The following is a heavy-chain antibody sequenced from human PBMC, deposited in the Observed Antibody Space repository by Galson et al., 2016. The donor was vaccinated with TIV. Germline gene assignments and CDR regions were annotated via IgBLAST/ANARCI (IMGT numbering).Heavy chain of an antibody. V-gene: IGHV1-3*01. D-gene: IGHD7-27*01. CDR1: GYMFIYHA. J-gene: IGHJ4*02. Sequence: SVKVSCKASGYMFIYHAVHWVRQAPGQRLEWMGWINCGNGNTKYAQKFKGRVTITRDTSASTVYMELSSPTSDDTSVYFCARDSPGAAKFFDYWGQGALVAVSS. CDR2: INCGNGNT. CDR3: ARDSPGAAKFFDY.